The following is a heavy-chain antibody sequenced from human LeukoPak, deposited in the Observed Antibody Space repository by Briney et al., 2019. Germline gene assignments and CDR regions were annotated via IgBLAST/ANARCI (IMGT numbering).Heavy chain of an antibody. Sequence: SVKVSCRASGGTFSSYAISWVRQAPGQGLEWMGRIIPIFGIANYAQKFQGRVTITADKSTSTAYMELSSLRSEDTAVYYCAREWFGELPFDYWGQGTLVTVSS. CDR3: AREWFGELPFDY. CDR2: IIPIFGIA. D-gene: IGHD3-10*01. CDR1: GGTFSSYA. V-gene: IGHV1-69*04. J-gene: IGHJ4*02.